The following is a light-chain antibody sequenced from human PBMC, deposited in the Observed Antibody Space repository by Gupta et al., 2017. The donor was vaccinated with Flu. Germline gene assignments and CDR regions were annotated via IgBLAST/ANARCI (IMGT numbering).Light chain of an antibody. J-gene: IGLJ2*01. CDR3: SACKSSTTLV. V-gene: IGLV2-14*01. Sequence: QSALTQPASVSASPGQSITISCSGTSSDIGSYNYVTWYQQHPGKAPKLLIYDATDRPSGVSIRFSGSKSGDTASLTISGLQAEDEADYYCSACKSSTTLVFGGGTKLTVL. CDR2: DAT. CDR1: SSDIGSYNY.